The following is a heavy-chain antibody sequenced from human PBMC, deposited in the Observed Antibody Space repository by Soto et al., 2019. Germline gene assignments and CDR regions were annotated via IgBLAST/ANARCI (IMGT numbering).Heavy chain of an antibody. V-gene: IGHV1-18*01. J-gene: IGHJ4*02. CDR3: ARAERITMVRGVIRALDY. Sequence: ASVKVSCKASGYTFTSYGISWVRQAPGQGLEWMGWISAYNGNTNYAQKLQGRVTMTTDTSTGTAYMELRSLRSDDTAVYYCARAERITMVRGVIRALDYWGQGTLVTVS. D-gene: IGHD3-10*01. CDR2: ISAYNGNT. CDR1: GYTFTSYG.